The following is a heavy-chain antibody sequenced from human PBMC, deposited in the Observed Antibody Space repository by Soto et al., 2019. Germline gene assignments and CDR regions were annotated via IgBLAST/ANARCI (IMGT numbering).Heavy chain of an antibody. J-gene: IGHJ4*02. CDR1: GFTFSSYA. CDR3: AKVLIGYDFQYLDF. V-gene: IGHV3-23*01. Sequence: GGSLRLSCAASGFTFSSYAMSWVRQAPGKGLEWVSAISGSGGSTYYADSVKGRFTISRDNSKNTLYLQMNSLRAEDTAVYYCAKVLIGYDFQYLDFWGKGTLVTVSS. CDR2: ISGSGGST. D-gene: IGHD5-12*01.